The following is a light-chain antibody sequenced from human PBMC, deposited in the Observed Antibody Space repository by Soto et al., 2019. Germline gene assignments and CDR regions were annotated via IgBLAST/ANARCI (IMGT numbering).Light chain of an antibody. CDR2: GAS. Sequence: ELVLTQSPGTLSLSPGERATLSCRASQSVSSSHLAWYQGKPGQAPRLVIYGASSRATGIPDRFSGSGSGTDFTLTISRLEPEDFAVYYCQHYGSSPLTFGGGTKVESK. CDR1: QSVSSSH. V-gene: IGKV3-20*01. J-gene: IGKJ4*01. CDR3: QHYGSSPLT.